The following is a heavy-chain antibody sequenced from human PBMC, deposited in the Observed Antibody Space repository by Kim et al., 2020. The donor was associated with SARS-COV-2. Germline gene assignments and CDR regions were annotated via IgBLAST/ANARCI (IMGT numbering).Heavy chain of an antibody. Sequence: PSLKGRATRSVDTSKNQFSLKLSSVPAADTAVYYCARGPTVTTRYYYGMDVWGQGTTVTVSS. V-gene: IGHV4-34*04. J-gene: IGHJ6*02. D-gene: IGHD4-17*01. CDR3: ARGPTVTTRYYYGMDV.